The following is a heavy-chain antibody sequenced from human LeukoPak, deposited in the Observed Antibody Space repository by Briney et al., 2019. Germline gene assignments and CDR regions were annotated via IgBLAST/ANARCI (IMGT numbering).Heavy chain of an antibody. J-gene: IGHJ3*02. D-gene: IGHD3-10*01. CDR3: ARARHNYYGSVNAFDI. CDR1: GYTFTGYY. Sequence: ASVKVSCKASGYTFTGYYMHWVRQAPGQGLEWMGWINPNSGGTNYAQKFQGRVTMTRDTSISTAYMELSRLRSDDTAVYYCARARHNYYGSVNAFDIWGQGTMVTVSS. CDR2: INPNSGGT. V-gene: IGHV1-2*02.